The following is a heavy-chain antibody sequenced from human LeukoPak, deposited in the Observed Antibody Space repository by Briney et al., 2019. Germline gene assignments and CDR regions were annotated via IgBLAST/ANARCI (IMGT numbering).Heavy chain of an antibody. V-gene: IGHV3-7*01. CDR2: IKQDGSEK. J-gene: IGHJ4*02. Sequence: GGSLRLSCAASGFTFSSYWMSWVRQAPGKGLEWVANIKQDGSEKYYVDSVKGRFTISRDNAKNSLYLQMNSLRAEDTAVYYCAREREGLWFGAAGYFDYWGQGTLVTVSS. CDR3: AREREGLWFGAAGYFDY. D-gene: IGHD3-10*01. CDR1: GFTFSSYW.